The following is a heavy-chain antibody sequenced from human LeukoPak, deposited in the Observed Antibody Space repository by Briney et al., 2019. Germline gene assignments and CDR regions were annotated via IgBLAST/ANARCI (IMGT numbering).Heavy chain of an antibody. CDR3: ARDPIYDSGSHLTSQGMDV. V-gene: IGHV3-23*01. CDR1: GFTFSRYS. Sequence: TGGSLRLSCAASGFTFSRYSMSWVRQAPGKGLEWVSAISASGDSTFYADSVKVRFTISRDNSKNTLYLQMNSPRADDTAVYYCARDPIYDSGSHLTSQGMDVWGQGTTVTVSS. CDR2: ISASGDST. D-gene: IGHD3-10*01. J-gene: IGHJ6*01.